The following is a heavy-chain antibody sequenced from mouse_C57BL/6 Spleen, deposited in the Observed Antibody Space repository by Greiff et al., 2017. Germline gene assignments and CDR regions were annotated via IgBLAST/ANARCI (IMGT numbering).Heavy chain of an antibody. CDR2: INYDGSST. CDR1: GFTFSDYY. Sequence: EVQRVESEGGLVQPGSSMKLSCTASGFTFSDYYMAWVRQVPEKGLEWVANINYDGSSTYYLDSLQSRFIISRDNAKNLLYLQMSSLKSEDTATYYCARADSNYYAMDYWGQGTSVTVSS. D-gene: IGHD2-5*01. J-gene: IGHJ4*01. CDR3: ARADSNYYAMDY. V-gene: IGHV5-16*01.